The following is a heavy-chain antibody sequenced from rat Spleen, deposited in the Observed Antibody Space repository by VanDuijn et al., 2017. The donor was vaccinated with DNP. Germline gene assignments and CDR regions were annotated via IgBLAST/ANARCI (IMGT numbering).Heavy chain of an antibody. J-gene: IGHJ2*01. CDR1: GFTFSDYY. Sequence: EVQLVESGGGLVQPGRSLKLSCAASGFTFSDYYMAWVRQAPTKGLEWVAYISTGGGNTYYRDSVKGRFTISRDNAKSTLYLQMDSLRSEDTATYYCATARFNYWGQGVMVTVSS. CDR3: ATARFNY. V-gene: IGHV5-25*01. CDR2: ISTGGGNT. D-gene: IGHD1-4*01.